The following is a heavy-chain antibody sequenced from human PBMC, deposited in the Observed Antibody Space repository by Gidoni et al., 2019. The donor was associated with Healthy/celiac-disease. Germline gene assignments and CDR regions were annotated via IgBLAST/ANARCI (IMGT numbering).Heavy chain of an antibody. CDR2: ISSSSSTI. CDR3: ARTRSDTGAYFDY. V-gene: IGHV3-48*01. D-gene: IGHD7-27*01. Sequence: EVQLVESGGGLVQPGGPLRLSCAASGFTFSSYSMNWVRQAPGKGLEWVSYISSSSSTIYYADSVKGRFTISRDNAKNSLYLQMNSLRAEDTAVYYCARTRSDTGAYFDYWGQGTLVTVSS. CDR1: GFTFSSYS. J-gene: IGHJ4*02.